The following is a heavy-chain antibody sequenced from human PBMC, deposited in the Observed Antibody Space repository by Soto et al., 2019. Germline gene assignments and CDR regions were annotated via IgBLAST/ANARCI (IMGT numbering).Heavy chain of an antibody. Sequence: SETLSLTCAVYGGSFSGYYWSWIRQPPGKGLEWIGEINHSGSTNYNPSLKSRVTISVDTSKNQFSLKLSSVTAADTAVYYCARGAKGYCSGGSCYPNRNYYGMDVWGQGTTVTVS. CDR1: GGSFSGYY. CDR2: INHSGST. CDR3: ARGAKGYCSGGSCYPNRNYYGMDV. D-gene: IGHD2-15*01. V-gene: IGHV4-34*01. J-gene: IGHJ6*02.